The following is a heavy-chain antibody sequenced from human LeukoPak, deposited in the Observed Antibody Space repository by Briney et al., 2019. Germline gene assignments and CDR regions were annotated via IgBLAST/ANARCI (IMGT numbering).Heavy chain of an antibody. J-gene: IGHJ4*02. Sequence: GGSLRLSCAASGFTFSSYGMHWDRQAPGKGLEWVAVISYDGSNKYYADSVKGRFTISRDNSKNTLYLQMNSLRAEDTAVYYCAKIQARLEDDYGDYAFDYWGQGTLVTVSS. CDR3: AKIQARLEDDYGDYAFDY. V-gene: IGHV3-30*18. CDR1: GFTFSSYG. CDR2: ISYDGSNK. D-gene: IGHD4-17*01.